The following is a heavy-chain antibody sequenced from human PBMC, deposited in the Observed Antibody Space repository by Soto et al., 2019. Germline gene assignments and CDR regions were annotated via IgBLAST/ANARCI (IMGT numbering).Heavy chain of an antibody. V-gene: IGHV3-23*01. CDR2: ISGSGDNR. Sequence: EVQLLESGGGLVQPGGSLRLSCAASGFTFRSYSMTWVRQAPGKGLEWVSAISGSGDNRYYADSVRGRFTISIDNSKNTVYLQMNSLRAEDTAVYYCALYCSGVSCSGHWGQGTLVTVSS. CDR1: GFTFRSYS. CDR3: ALYCSGVSCSGH. J-gene: IGHJ4*02. D-gene: IGHD2-15*01.